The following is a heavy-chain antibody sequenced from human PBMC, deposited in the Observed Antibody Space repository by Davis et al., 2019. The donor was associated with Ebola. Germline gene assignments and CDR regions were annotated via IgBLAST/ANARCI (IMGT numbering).Heavy chain of an antibody. CDR1: GFRFDAYA. CDR3: ARVNVVAAGSFDF. CDR2: ISWSGTT. D-gene: IGHD6-13*01. J-gene: IGHJ4*02. V-gene: IGHV3-9*01. Sequence: GGSLRLSCAASGFRFDAYAMHWVRQAPGKGLEWVSSISWSGTTGYVDSVMGRFTISRDNAKNSLYLQMNSLTPEDTAFYYCARVNVVAAGSFDFWGQGTRVTVSA.